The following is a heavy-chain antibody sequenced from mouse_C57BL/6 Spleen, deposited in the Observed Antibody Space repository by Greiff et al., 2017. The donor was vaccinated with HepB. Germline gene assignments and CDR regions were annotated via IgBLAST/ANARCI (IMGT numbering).Heavy chain of an antibody. CDR2: IDPENGDT. Sequence: VQLQQSGAELVRPGASVKLSCTASGFNIKDDYMHWVKQRPEQGLEWIGWIDPENGDTEYASKFQGKATIKADKSSNTASLQLSSLTSEDTAVYYCTKGNSNYWGQGTTLTVSS. CDR3: TKGNSNY. D-gene: IGHD2-1*01. V-gene: IGHV14-4*01. J-gene: IGHJ2*01. CDR1: GFNIKDDY.